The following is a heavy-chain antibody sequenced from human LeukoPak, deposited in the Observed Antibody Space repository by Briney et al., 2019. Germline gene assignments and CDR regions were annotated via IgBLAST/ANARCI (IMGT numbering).Heavy chain of an antibody. CDR2: ISGSGGST. J-gene: IGHJ3*02. Sequence: GGSLRLSCAASGFTFNNYAMSWVRQAPGKGQEWVSTISGSGGSTDYADSVKGRFTISRDNSKNTLYLQMNSLRAEDTAVYYCAKDWGSGSYQPDAFDIWGQGTMVTVSS. D-gene: IGHD1-26*01. V-gene: IGHV3-23*01. CDR3: AKDWGSGSYQPDAFDI. CDR1: GFTFNNYA.